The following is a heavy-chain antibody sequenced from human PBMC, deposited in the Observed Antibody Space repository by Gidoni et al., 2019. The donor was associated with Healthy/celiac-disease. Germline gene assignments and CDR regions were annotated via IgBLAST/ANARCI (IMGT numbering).Heavy chain of an antibody. V-gene: IGHV1-2*06. D-gene: IGHD3-22*01. CDR1: GYTFTGYY. CDR3: ADSTYYYDSSGYYSDAFDI. J-gene: IGHJ3*02. Sequence: QVQLVQSGAEVKKPGASVKVSCKASGYTFTGYYMHWVRQAPGQGLEWMGRINPNSGGTNYAQKFQGRVTMTRDTSISTAYMELSRLRSDDTAVYYCADSTYYYDSSGYYSDAFDIWGQGTMVTVSS. CDR2: INPNSGGT.